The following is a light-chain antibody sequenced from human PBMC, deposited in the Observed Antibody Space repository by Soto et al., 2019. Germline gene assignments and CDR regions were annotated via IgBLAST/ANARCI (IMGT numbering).Light chain of an antibody. Sequence: SSELTQPPSLSVAPGKTARITCGGNNIETISVHWYQQKPGQAPVLVSSYDSVRPSGIPARFSGSVSESSATLTISSVEAGYDADYYCQVWDTSSDHPVVFGGGTKLTVL. J-gene: IGLJ2*01. V-gene: IGLV3-21*04. CDR1: NIETIS. CDR2: YDS. CDR3: QVWDTSSDHPVV.